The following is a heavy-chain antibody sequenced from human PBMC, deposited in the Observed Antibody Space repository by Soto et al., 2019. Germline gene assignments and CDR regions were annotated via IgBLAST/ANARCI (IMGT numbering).Heavy chain of an antibody. CDR1: GFTFDDYV. CDR2: ISWNSGSI. D-gene: IGHD6-6*01. V-gene: IGHV3-9*01. CDR3: AKEGIGSSFDY. Sequence: GGSLRLSCAASGFTFDDYVMHWVRQAPGKGLEWVSGISWNSGSIGYADSVKGRFTISRDNAKNSLYLQMNSLRAEDTALYYCAKEGIGSSFDYWGQGTLVTVSS. J-gene: IGHJ4*02.